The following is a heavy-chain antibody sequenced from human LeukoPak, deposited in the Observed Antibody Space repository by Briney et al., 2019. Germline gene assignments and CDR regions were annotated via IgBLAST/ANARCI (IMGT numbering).Heavy chain of an antibody. Sequence: SETLSLTCTVSGGSISSYYWSWIRQPPGKGLEGIGYIYYSGSTNYNPSLKSRVTISVDTSKNQFSLKLSSVTAADTAVYYCASIPAAAGDDAFDIWGQGTMVTVSS. CDR2: IYYSGST. CDR3: ASIPAAAGDDAFDI. D-gene: IGHD2-2*01. J-gene: IGHJ3*02. CDR1: GGSISSYY. V-gene: IGHV4-59*08.